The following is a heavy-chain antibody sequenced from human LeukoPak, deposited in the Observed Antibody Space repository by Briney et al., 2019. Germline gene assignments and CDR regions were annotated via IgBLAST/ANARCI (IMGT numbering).Heavy chain of an antibody. CDR2: ISGSGGST. V-gene: IGHV3-23*01. CDR3: AKDWTYDSSGSCFDP. D-gene: IGHD3-22*01. Sequence: PGGSLRLSCAASGFTFSSYAMSWVRQAPGKGLEWVSAISGSGGSTYYADSVKGRFTISRDNSKNTLYLQMNSLRAEDTAVYYCAKDWTYDSSGSCFDPWGQGTLVTVSS. J-gene: IGHJ5*02. CDR1: GFTFSSYA.